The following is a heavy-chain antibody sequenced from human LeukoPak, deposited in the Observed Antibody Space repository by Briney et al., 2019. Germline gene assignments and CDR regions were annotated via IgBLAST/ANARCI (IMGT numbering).Heavy chain of an antibody. Sequence: SGTLSLTCTVSGGSISSYYWSWIRQPPGKGLEWIGYIYYSGSANYNPSLKSRVTISVDTSKNQFSLDLSSVTAADTAVYYCATHEGPPRFRFDPSGQGTLVTVSS. V-gene: IGHV4-59*08. CDR2: IYYSGSA. CDR1: GGSISSYY. D-gene: IGHD2/OR15-2a*01. J-gene: IGHJ5*02. CDR3: ATHEGPPRFRFDP.